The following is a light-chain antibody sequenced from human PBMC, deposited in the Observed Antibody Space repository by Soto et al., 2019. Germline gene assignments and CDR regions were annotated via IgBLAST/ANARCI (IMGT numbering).Light chain of an antibody. CDR2: KAS. Sequence: DIQMTQSPSTLSASVGDRVTITCRASQSISSWLAWYQQKPGKAHNLLIYKASSLESGVPSRFSCSGSGTEFTLTISSLQPDDFATYYCQQYSSYSWTFGQGTKVEIK. J-gene: IGKJ1*01. CDR1: QSISSW. CDR3: QQYSSYSWT. V-gene: IGKV1-5*03.